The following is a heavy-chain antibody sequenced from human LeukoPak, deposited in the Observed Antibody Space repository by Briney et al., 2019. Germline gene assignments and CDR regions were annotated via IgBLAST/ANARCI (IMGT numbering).Heavy chain of an antibody. V-gene: IGHV3-30*18. CDR1: GFTFSSYG. J-gene: IGHJ6*02. D-gene: IGHD2-2*01. Sequence: GGSLRLSCAASGFTFSSYGMHWVRQAPGKGLEWVAVISYDGNDKYYADSVKGRFTISRDNSKNTLYLQMNSLRAEDTAVYYCAKDMYPGRNYYYYYGMDVGGQGTTVTVSS. CDR2: ISYDGNDK. CDR3: AKDMYPGRNYYYYYGMDV.